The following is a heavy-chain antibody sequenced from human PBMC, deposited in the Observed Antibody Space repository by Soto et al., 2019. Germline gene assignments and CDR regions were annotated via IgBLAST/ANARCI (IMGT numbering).Heavy chain of an antibody. CDR1: GFTFSSYS. J-gene: IGHJ4*02. Sequence: EVQLVESGGGLVQLGGSLRLSCAASGFTFSSYSMNWVRQAPGKGLEWVSYISGSSSMIYYADSVKGRFTISRDNAKNSLYLQMNSLRAEDTAVYYCARDLNPRQEMLYALLGYWGQGTLVTVSS. CDR3: ARDLNPRQEMLYALLGY. D-gene: IGHD2-8*01. V-gene: IGHV3-48*01. CDR2: ISGSSSMI.